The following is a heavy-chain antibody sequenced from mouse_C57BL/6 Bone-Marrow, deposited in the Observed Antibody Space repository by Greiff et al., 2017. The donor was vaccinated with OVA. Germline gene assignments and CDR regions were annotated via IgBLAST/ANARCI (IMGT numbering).Heavy chain of an antibody. Sequence: EVQRVESEGGLVQPGSSMKLSCTASGFTFSDYYMAWVRQVPEKGLEWVANINYDGSSTYYLDSLKSRFIISRDNAKNILYLQMSSLKSEDTATYYCARERYFDVWGTGTTVTVSS. V-gene: IGHV5-16*01. CDR1: GFTFSDYY. CDR3: ARERYFDV. J-gene: IGHJ1*03. CDR2: INYDGSST.